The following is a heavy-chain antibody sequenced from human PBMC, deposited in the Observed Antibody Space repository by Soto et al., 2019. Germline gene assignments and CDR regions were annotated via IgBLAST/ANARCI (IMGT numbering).Heavy chain of an antibody. CDR1: GGTFNKYA. CDR3: ARQFDYETSGYYYAY. CDR2: IVPLFGTA. D-gene: IGHD3-22*01. J-gene: IGHJ4*02. V-gene: IGHV1-69*13. Sequence: SVMVSCKAAGGTFNKYAIDWVRQVPGQGLEGMGGIVPLFGTANYAQKFQGRVTIAADEATNTAYMDLRSLRCDGTAVYYRARQFDYETSGYYYAYWGQGTLVPVSS.